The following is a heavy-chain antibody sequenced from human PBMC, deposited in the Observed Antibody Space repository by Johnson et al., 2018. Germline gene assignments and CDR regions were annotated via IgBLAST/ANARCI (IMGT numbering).Heavy chain of an antibody. Sequence: VQLVESGGGLVQPGGSLRLSCAASGFIFTSYSMNWVRQAPGKGLEWVSYIPSGSGSKLYADLWEGRFTISRDNAKNSLCLQMNSLRDEYTAVYYCARDRNYAFDIWGQGTMVTVSS. CDR2: IPSGSGSK. V-gene: IGHV3-48*02. J-gene: IGHJ3*02. CDR1: GFIFTSYS. CDR3: ARDRNYAFDI. D-gene: IGHD1-14*01.